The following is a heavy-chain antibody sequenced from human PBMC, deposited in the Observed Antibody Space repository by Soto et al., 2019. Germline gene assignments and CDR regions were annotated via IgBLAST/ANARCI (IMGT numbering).Heavy chain of an antibody. CDR3: ARDDPSYYYGPLDY. Sequence: QVQLVGSGGGVVQPGRSLRLSCAASGFTFSSYGMHWVRQAPGKGLEWVAVIWYDGSNKYYADSVKGRFTISRDNSKNTLYLQMNSLRAEDTAVYYCARDDPSYYYGPLDYWGQGTLVTVSS. CDR2: IWYDGSNK. D-gene: IGHD3-10*01. J-gene: IGHJ4*02. V-gene: IGHV3-33*01. CDR1: GFTFSSYG.